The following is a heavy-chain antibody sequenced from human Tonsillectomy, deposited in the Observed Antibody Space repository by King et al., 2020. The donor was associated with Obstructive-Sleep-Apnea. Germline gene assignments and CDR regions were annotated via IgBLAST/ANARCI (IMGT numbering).Heavy chain of an antibody. CDR3: ARDTVTTDMDV. CDR2: ISSSSSTI. Sequence: EVQLVESGGGLVQPGGSLRLSCAASGFTFSSYSMNWVRQAPGKGLEWVSYISSSSSTIYYADSVKGRFTISRDNAKNPLYLQMNSLRAEDTAVYYCARDTVTTDMDVWGQGTTVTVSS. D-gene: IGHD4-17*01. J-gene: IGHJ6*02. V-gene: IGHV3-48*04. CDR1: GFTFSSYS.